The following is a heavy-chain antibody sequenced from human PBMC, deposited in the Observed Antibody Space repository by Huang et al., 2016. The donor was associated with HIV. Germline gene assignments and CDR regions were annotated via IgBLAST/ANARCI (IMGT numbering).Heavy chain of an antibody. V-gene: IGHV4-39*01. CDR1: GGSITDSNYY. CDR2: IYSSGDT. Sequence: QLQLQESGPGLVRPSETLSLICTVSGGSITDSNYYGGWIRQPPGKGLEWIGSIYSSGDTDYNPCLKSRVTRSVDTSKNRFSLEIRSGAVAETAIYYCARHFGSWSGYFDSWGQGTLVPVSS. CDR3: ARHFGSWSGYFDS. J-gene: IGHJ4*02. D-gene: IGHD3-10*01.